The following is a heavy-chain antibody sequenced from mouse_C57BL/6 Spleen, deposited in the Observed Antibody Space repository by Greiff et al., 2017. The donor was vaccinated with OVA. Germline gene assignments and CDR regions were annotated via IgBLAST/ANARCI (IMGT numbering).Heavy chain of an antibody. CDR1: GYTFTDYE. V-gene: IGHV1-15*01. CDR3: TGGLIYYYGSSGAY. J-gene: IGHJ3*01. Sequence: QVQLKESGAELVRPGASVTLSCKASGYTFTDYEMHWVKQTPVHGLEWIGAIDPETGGTAYNQKFKGKAILTADKSSSTAYMELRSLTSEDSAVYYCTGGLIYYYGSSGAYWGQGTLVTVSA. CDR2: IDPETGGT. D-gene: IGHD1-1*01.